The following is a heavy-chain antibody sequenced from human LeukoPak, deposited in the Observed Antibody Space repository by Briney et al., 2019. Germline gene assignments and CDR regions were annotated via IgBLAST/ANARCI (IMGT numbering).Heavy chain of an antibody. V-gene: IGHV1-18*01. CDR3: ASPLRRYCSGGSCYSELAY. J-gene: IGHJ4*02. CDR1: GYTFTSYG. CDR2: ISAYNGNT. D-gene: IGHD2-15*01. Sequence: ASVKVSCKASGYTFTSYGISWVRQAPAQGLEWIGWISAYNGNTNYAQKLQGRVTMTTDTSTSTAYMELRSLRSDDTAVYYCASPLRRYCSGGSCYSELAYWGQGTLVTVSS.